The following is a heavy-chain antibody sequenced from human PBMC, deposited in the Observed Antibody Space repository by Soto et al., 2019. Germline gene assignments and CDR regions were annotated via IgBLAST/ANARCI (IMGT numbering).Heavy chain of an antibody. CDR2: INALNGKT. V-gene: IGHV1-3*01. J-gene: IGHJ3*01. CDR3: ARLFRYSDALDL. CDR1: GFTFTSYT. D-gene: IGHD2-15*01. Sequence: QVELVQSGADVKEPGASLTVSCKASGFTFTSYTIHWVRQTPGHRLEWLGWINALNGKTKYSEKFKGRITLSRDSSANTASMDLGNLEPEDTAVYDWARLFRYSDALDLWGLGTRVLVSS.